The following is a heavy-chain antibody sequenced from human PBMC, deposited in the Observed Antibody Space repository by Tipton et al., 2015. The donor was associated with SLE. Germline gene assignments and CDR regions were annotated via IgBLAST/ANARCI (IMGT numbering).Heavy chain of an antibody. CDR2: IYHSGST. D-gene: IGHD3-22*01. Sequence: TLSLTCAVSGYSISSGYYWGWIRQPPGKGLEWIGSIYHSGSTYYNPSLKSRVTISVDTSKNQFSLKLSSVTAADTAVYYCARDSYYYDSSGYPNDAFDIWGQGTMVTVSS. J-gene: IGHJ3*02. CDR3: ARDSYYYDSSGYPNDAFDI. V-gene: IGHV4-38-2*02. CDR1: GYSISSGYY.